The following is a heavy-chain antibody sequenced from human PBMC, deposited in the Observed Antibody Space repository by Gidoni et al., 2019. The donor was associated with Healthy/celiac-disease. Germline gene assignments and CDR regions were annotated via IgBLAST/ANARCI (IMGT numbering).Heavy chain of an antibody. J-gene: IGHJ4*02. V-gene: IGHV1-24*01. D-gene: IGHD1-26*01. CDR2: FDPEDGET. CDR1: GYTLTELS. Sequence: QVQLVQSGAEVKKPGASGKVSCKVSGYTLTELSMHWVRQAPGKGLELMGRFDPEDGETIYAQKFQGRVTMTEDTSTDTAYMELSSLRSEDTALYYCATGRLDLLLPDYWGQGTLVTVSS. CDR3: ATGRLDLLLPDY.